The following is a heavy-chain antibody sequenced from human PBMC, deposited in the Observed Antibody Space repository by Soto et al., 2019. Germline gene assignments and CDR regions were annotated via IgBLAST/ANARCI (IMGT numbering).Heavy chain of an antibody. CDR2: INPSGGST. Sequence: GASVKVSCKASGYTFTSYYMHWVRQAPGQGLEWMGIINPSGGSTSYAQKFQGRVTMTRDTSTSTVYMELSSLRSEDTAVYYCARECSSTSCEDYYYYGMDVWGQGTTVTVSS. CDR1: GYTFTSYY. V-gene: IGHV1-46*03. D-gene: IGHD2-2*01. CDR3: ARECSSTSCEDYYYYGMDV. J-gene: IGHJ6*02.